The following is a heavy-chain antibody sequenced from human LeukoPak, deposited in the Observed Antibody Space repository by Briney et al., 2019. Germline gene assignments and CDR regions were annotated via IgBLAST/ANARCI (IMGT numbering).Heavy chain of an antibody. CDR2: IYYSGST. CDR3: ASAIAARPVGLDP. J-gene: IGHJ5*02. CDR1: GGSISSYY. Sequence: PSETLSLTCTVSGGSISSYYWSWTRQPPGKGLEWIGYIYYSGSTNHNPSLKSRVTISVDTSKNQFSLKLSSVTAADTAVYYCASAIAARPVGLDPWGQGTLVTVSS. V-gene: IGHV4-59*01. D-gene: IGHD6-6*01.